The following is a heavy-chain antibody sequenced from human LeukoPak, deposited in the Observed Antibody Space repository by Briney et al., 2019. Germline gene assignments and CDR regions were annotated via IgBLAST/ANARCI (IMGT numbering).Heavy chain of an antibody. J-gene: IGHJ4*02. CDR1: GFIFGDYG. D-gene: IGHD2-2*02. Sequence: GGSLRLSCEVSGFIFGDYGMHWVRQAPGKGLEWVAVISYDGNKKYYADSVKGRFTISRDNSKNTVYMQMNSLRAEDTAVYYYAKDSQGRIVVVPAAINSWGQGTLVTVSS. CDR3: AKDSQGRIVVVPAAINS. V-gene: IGHV3-30*18. CDR2: ISYDGNKK.